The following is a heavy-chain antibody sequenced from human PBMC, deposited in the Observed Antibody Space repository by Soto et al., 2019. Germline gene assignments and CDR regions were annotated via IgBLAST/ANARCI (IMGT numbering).Heavy chain of an antibody. J-gene: IGHJ5*02. Sequence: PSETLSLTCAVYGASLSGYDWSWVRQPPGKGLQWIGEINHSGSTNYNPSLKSRVTISVDTSKNQFSLKLSSVTAADTAVYYCARGLLRYFDWLPPPGNWFDPWGQGTLVTVSS. D-gene: IGHD3-9*01. V-gene: IGHV4-34*01. CDR2: INHSGST. CDR1: GASLSGYD. CDR3: ARGLLRYFDWLPPPGNWFDP.